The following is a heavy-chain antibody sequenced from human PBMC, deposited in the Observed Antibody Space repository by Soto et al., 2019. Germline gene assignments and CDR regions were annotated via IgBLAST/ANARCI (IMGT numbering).Heavy chain of an antibody. CDR2: INHLETT. J-gene: IGHJ4*02. D-gene: IGHD1-26*01. CDR3: ARGGGSDSFDY. V-gene: IGHV4-30-2*01. Sequence: PSETLSLTCTVSGASITFGGYSWSWIRQTPGKGLEWIRYINHLETTFYNPSFESRLTLSIDRAKNQFSLKLHSMSAADRAVYFCARGGGSDSFDYWGQGSLVTVSS. CDR1: GASITFGGYS.